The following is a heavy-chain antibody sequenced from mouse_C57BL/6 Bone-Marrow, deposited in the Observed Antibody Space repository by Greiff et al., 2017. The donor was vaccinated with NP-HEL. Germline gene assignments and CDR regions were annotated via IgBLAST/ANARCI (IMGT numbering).Heavy chain of an antibody. Sequence: QVQLQQPGAELVRPGSSVKLSCKASGYTFTSYWMHWVKQRPIQGLEWIGNIDPSDSETHYNQKFKDKATLTVDKSSSTAYMQLSSLTSEDSAVDYCARSGDGPHYFDDWGQGTTLTVAA. D-gene: IGHD2-3*01. V-gene: IGHV1-52*01. J-gene: IGHJ2*01. CDR2: IDPSDSET. CDR1: GYTFTSYW. CDR3: ARSGDGPHYFDD.